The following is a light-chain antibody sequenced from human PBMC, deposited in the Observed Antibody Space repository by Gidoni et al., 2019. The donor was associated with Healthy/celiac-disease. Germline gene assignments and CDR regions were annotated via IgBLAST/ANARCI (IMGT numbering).Light chain of an antibody. Sequence: DIQMTQSPSSLSASVGDRVTITCRASQSISSYLHWYRQKPGKAPELLIYAASSLHRGVPSRFRGSGSGSEFTLTIRSLKPEDFETEYCQRSYSNPRTFXQXTKVEIK. J-gene: IGKJ1*01. CDR1: QSISSY. CDR3: QRSYSNPRT. V-gene: IGKV1-39*01. CDR2: AAS.